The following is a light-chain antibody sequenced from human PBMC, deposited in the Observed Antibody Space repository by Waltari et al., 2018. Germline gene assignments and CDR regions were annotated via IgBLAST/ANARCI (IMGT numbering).Light chain of an antibody. V-gene: IGKV1-12*01. CDR3: QQANSFPHT. J-gene: IGKJ2*01. CDR2: AAS. CDR1: QDISNW. Sequence: DIQMTQSPSSVSASVGDTVTITCRASQDISNWLAWYQQKPGKAPKLLIYAASSLQGGVPSRFTGSGSGTDFTLTISSLQPEDFATYYCQQANSFPHTFGQGTKLEIK.